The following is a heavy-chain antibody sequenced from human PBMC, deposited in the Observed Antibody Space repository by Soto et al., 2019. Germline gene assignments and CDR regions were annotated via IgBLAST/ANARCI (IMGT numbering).Heavy chain of an antibody. J-gene: IGHJ4*02. CDR2: ISYDGSNK. D-gene: IGHD3-16*01. Sequence: QVQLVESGGGVVQPGRSLRLSCAASGFTFSSYAMHWVRQAPGKGLEWVAVISYDGSNKYYADSVKGRFTISRDNSKNTLYLQMNSLRAEDTAGYYCASKGGDYWGQGTLVTVSS. CDR3: ASKGGDY. V-gene: IGHV3-30-3*01. CDR1: GFTFSSYA.